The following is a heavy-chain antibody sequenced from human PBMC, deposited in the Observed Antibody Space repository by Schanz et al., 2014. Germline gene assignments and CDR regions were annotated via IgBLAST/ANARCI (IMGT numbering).Heavy chain of an antibody. CDR3: AKARRKSNCTGGRCYSYSGYGMDV. D-gene: IGHD2-15*01. V-gene: IGHV3-23*01. CDR1: GFTFSSYA. Sequence: EGQLLESGGGLIQPGGSLRLSCAASGFTFSSYAMSWVRQAPGKGLEWVSTISDSGCRTYYADSVKGRFTISRDNAKNILYRQMNNIRAEDTAVYYRAKARRKSNCTGGRCYSYSGYGMDVWGQGTPVTVSS. CDR2: ISDSGCRT. J-gene: IGHJ6*02.